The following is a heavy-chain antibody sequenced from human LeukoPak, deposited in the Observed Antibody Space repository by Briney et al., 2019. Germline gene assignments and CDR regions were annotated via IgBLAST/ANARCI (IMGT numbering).Heavy chain of an antibody. CDR2: ISSSGGST. Sequence: GGSLRLSCAASGFTLSSFGMVWVRQAPGKGLEWVSAISSSGGSTYYAHSVKGRFTISRDNSKNTLYLQMNSLRAEDTAVYYCAKDSIYSRGSGWYRDAFDIWGQGTMVTVSS. D-gene: IGHD6-19*01. CDR1: GFTLSSFG. J-gene: IGHJ3*02. CDR3: AKDSIYSRGSGWYRDAFDI. V-gene: IGHV3-23*01.